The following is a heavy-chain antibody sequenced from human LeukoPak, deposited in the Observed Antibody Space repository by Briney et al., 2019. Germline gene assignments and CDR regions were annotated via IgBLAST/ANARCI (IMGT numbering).Heavy chain of an antibody. J-gene: IGHJ3*02. CDR1: GYTFTSYG. CDR2: ISAYNGNT. Sequence: ASVKVSCKASGYTFTSYGISWVRQAPGQGLEWMGWISAYNGNTNYAQKLQGRVTMTTDTSTSTAYMELRSLRSDDMAVYYCARDPYSGSHDYRGTYAFDIWGQGTMVTVSS. D-gene: IGHD1-26*01. V-gene: IGHV1-18*03. CDR3: ARDPYSGSHDYRGTYAFDI.